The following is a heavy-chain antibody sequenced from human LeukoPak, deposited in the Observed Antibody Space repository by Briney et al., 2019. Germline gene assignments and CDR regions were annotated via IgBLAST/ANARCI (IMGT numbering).Heavy chain of an antibody. CDR2: IYYSGST. CDR3: ARGGGGYSWDFDL. Sequence: SETLSLTCTVSGGSISSGGYYWSWIRPHPGKGLEWIGYIYYSGSTYYTPSLKNRVTISVATSKNQFSLRLGSVTAVDTGVYYCARGGGGYSWDFDLWGRGTLVTVSS. D-gene: IGHD5-12*01. CDR1: GGSISSGGYY. J-gene: IGHJ2*01. V-gene: IGHV4-31*03.